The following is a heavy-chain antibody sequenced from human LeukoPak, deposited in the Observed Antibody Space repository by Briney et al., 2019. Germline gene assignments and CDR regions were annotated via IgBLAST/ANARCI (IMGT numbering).Heavy chain of an antibody. Sequence: SETLSLTCTVSGGSISSSSYYWGWIRQPPGKGLDWIGSIYYSGSTYYNPSLKSRVTISVDTSKNQFSLKLSSVTAADTAVYYCARERSGYYPLDLLFDYWGQGTLVTVSS. V-gene: IGHV4-39*07. CDR3: ARERSGYYPLDLLFDY. CDR2: IYYSGST. J-gene: IGHJ4*02. CDR1: GGSISSSSYY. D-gene: IGHD3-3*01.